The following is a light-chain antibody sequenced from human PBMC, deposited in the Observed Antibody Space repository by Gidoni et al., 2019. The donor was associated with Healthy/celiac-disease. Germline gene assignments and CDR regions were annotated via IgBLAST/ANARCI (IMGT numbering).Light chain of an antibody. J-gene: IGLJ2*01. Sequence: QSALTQPRSVSGFPRQSVTISCTGTSSDVGGYNYVSWYQQHPGKAPKLMIYDVSKRPSGVPDRFSGSKSGNTASLTISGLQAEDEADYYCCSYAGSYTYVVFGGGTKLTVL. CDR1: SSDVGGYNY. V-gene: IGLV2-11*01. CDR2: DVS. CDR3: CSYAGSYTYVV.